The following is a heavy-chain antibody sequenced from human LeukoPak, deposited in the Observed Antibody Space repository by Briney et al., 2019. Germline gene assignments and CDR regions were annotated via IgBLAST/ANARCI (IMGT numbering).Heavy chain of an antibody. D-gene: IGHD6-13*01. Sequence: SVKVSCKASGGTFSSYAISWVRQVPGQGLEWMGGIIPIFGTANYAQKFQGRVTITADESTSTAYMELSSLRSEDTAVYYCARGKYSSKDYYYYYMDVWGKGTTVTVSS. CDR3: ARGKYSSKDYYYYYMDV. J-gene: IGHJ6*03. CDR2: IIPIFGTA. V-gene: IGHV1-69*13. CDR1: GGTFSSYA.